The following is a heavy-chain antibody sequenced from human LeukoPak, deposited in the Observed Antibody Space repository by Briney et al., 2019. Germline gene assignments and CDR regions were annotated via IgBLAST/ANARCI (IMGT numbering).Heavy chain of an antibody. V-gene: IGHV3-23*01. D-gene: IGHD4-17*01. Sequence: PGGSLRLSCAASGFTVSSNYMIWVRQAPGRGLEWVSAISGSGGSTYYADSVKGRFTISRDNSKNTLYLQMNSLRAEDTAVYYCATPGVTRGYFDYWGQGTLVTVSS. CDR2: ISGSGGST. J-gene: IGHJ4*02. CDR3: ATPGVTRGYFDY. CDR1: GFTVSSNY.